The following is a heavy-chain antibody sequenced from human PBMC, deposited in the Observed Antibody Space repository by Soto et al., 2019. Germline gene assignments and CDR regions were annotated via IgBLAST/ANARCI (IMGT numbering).Heavy chain of an antibody. D-gene: IGHD4-17*01. V-gene: IGHV3-33*01. CDR2: IWYDGVNR. Sequence: QVQLVESGGGVVQPGRSLTLSCAASGFSVSDFGMTWVRQAPGKGLEWVAVIWYDGVNRYYEDSVKGRFTISRDNSMNKLYLEMNSLRAEDTACYYCARAARTMVTQAPYYFDSWGQGTLVTVSS. J-gene: IGHJ4*02. CDR1: GFSVSDFG. CDR3: ARAARTMVTQAPYYFDS.